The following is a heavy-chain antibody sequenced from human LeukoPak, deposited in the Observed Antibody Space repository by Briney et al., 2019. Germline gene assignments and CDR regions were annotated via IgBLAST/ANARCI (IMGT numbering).Heavy chain of an antibody. Sequence: GGSLRLSCAASGFIFSVYYMAWVRQAPGKGLEWVGLSRNKENRYSTEYGASVKGRVTISRDDSKNLMYLEMKSPKSEDTAVYYCVREYFGGYDYWGQGTLVTVSS. CDR2: SRNKENRYST. V-gene: IGHV3-72*01. J-gene: IGHJ4*02. CDR1: GFIFSVYY. D-gene: IGHD2-15*01. CDR3: VREYFGGYDY.